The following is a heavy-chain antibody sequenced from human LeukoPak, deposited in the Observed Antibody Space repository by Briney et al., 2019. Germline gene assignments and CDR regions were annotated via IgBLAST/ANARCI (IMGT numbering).Heavy chain of an antibody. CDR3: ARQTAMGRSGDY. D-gene: IGHD5-18*01. J-gene: IGHJ4*02. CDR2: IDPSDSET. CDR1: GYGFTSYW. Sequence: GESLKISCKASGYGFTSYWIGWVRQMPGKGLEWMGIIDPSDSETRYTPSFQGQVTISVDKSLTTAYLQWSSLKASDTAMYYCARQTAMGRSGDYWGQGTLLTVSS. V-gene: IGHV5-51*01.